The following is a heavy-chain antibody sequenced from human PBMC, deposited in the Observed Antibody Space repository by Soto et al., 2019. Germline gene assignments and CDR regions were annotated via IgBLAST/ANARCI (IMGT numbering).Heavy chain of an antibody. V-gene: IGHV1-8*01. J-gene: IGHJ5*02. Sequence: ASVKVSCKASGYTFTSYYINWVRQATGQGLEWMGWMNPNSGNTGYAQKFQGRVTMTRNTSISTAYMELSSLRSEDTAVYYCARGGITIFGVATWWFDPWGQGTLVNVSS. CDR2: MNPNSGNT. CDR1: GYTFTSYY. CDR3: ARGGITIFGVATWWFDP. D-gene: IGHD3-3*01.